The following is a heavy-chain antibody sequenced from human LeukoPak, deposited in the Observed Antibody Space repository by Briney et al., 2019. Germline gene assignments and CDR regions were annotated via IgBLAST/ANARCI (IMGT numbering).Heavy chain of an antibody. CDR2: INPRGGST. V-gene: IGHV1-46*01. J-gene: IGHJ4*02. D-gene: IGHD4-17*01. Sequence: GASVKVSCKASGYTLTSCNMHWVRQAPGQGLEWMGIINPRGGSTSYAKKSQGRVTMTRDTSTNTIYMELSSLRSEDTAVYYCARDSTMTTGGSAYYFDNWGQGTLVTVSS. CDR1: GYTLTSCN. CDR3: ARDSTMTTGGSAYYFDN.